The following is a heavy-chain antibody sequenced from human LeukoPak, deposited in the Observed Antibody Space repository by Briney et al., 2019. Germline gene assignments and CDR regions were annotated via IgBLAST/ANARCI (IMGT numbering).Heavy chain of an antibody. D-gene: IGHD6-19*01. J-gene: IGHJ2*01. CDR1: GGSISSGSYY. CDR2: IYTSGST. Sequence: TPSQTLSLTCTVSGGSISSGSYYWSWIRQPAGKGLEWIGRIYTSGSTNYNPSLKSRVTISVDTSKNQFSLKLSSVTAADTAVYYCARDLTSPVAGGWYFDLWGRGTLVTVSS. V-gene: IGHV4-61*02. CDR3: ARDLTSPVAGGWYFDL.